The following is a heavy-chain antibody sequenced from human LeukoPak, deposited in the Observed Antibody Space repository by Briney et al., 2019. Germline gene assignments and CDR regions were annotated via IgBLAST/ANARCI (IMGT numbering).Heavy chain of an antibody. D-gene: IGHD7-27*01. CDR2: INPNSGGT. Sequence: ASVKVSCKASGYTFTGYYMHWVRQAPGQGLEWMGWINPNSGGTNYAQKFQGWVTMARDTSISTAYMELSRLRSDDTAVYYCARLTGSPPYADVWGKGTTVTVSS. CDR3: ARLTGSPPYADV. V-gene: IGHV1-2*04. CDR1: GYTFTGYY. J-gene: IGHJ6*04.